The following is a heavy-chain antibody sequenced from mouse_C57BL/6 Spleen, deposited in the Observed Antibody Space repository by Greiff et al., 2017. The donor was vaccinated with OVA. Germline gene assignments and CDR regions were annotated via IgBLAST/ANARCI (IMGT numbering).Heavy chain of an antibody. J-gene: IGHJ1*03. CDR3: AREGVTTVVAKDWYFDV. V-gene: IGHV1-50*01. Sequence: QVQLQQPGAELVKPGASVKLSCKASGYTFTSYWMQWVKQRPGQGLEWIGEIDPSDSYTNYNQKFKGKATLTVDTSSSTAYMQLSSLTSEDSAVYYCAREGVTTVVAKDWYFDVWGTGTTVTVSS. CDR2: IDPSDSYT. D-gene: IGHD1-1*01. CDR1: GYTFTSYW.